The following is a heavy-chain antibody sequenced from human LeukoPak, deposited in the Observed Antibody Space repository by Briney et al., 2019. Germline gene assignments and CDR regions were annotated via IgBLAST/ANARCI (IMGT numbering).Heavy chain of an antibody. V-gene: IGHV4-59*01. J-gene: IGHJ4*02. CDR1: SGSISSYY. D-gene: IGHD1-26*01. Sequence: PSETLSLTCTVSSGSISSYYWSWIRQPPGKGLEWIGYIYYSGSTNYNPSLKSRVTISVDTSKNQFSLKLSSVTAADTAVYYCARMVGATPSVFGFDYWGQGTLVTVSS. CDR2: IYYSGST. CDR3: ARMVGATPSVFGFDY.